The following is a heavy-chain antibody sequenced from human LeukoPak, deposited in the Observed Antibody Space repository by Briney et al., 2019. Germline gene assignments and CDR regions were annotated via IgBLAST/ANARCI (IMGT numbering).Heavy chain of an antibody. CDR3: ARACSSTSCYLGSRYYYYGMDV. CDR2: ISAYNGNT. V-gene: IGHV1-18*01. CDR1: GGTFSSYA. D-gene: IGHD2-2*01. Sequence: ASVKVSCKASGGTFSSYAISWVRQAPGQGLEWMGWISAYNGNTNYAQKLQGRVTMTTDTSTSTAYMELRSLRSDDTAVYYCARACSSTSCYLGSRYYYYGMDVWGQGTTVTVSS. J-gene: IGHJ6*02.